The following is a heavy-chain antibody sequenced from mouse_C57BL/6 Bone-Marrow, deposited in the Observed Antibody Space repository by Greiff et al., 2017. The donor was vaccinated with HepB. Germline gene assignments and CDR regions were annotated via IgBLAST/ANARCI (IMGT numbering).Heavy chain of an antibody. CDR2: IDPSDSYT. D-gene: IGHD1-1*01. J-gene: IGHJ4*01. CDR1: GYTFTSYW. V-gene: IGHV1-69*01. Sequence: QVQLQQPGAELVMPGASVKLSCKASGYTFTSYWMHWVKQRPGQGLEWIGEIDPSDSYTNYNQKFKGKSTLTVDKSSSTAYMQLSSLTSEDSAVYYCAREAYYGSSYDAMDYWGQGTSVTVSS. CDR3: AREAYYGSSYDAMDY.